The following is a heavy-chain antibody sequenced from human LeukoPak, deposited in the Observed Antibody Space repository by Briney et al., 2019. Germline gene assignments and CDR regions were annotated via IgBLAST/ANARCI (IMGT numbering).Heavy chain of an antibody. CDR3: ARRPPEDGYGLDY. CDR1: VGSFSGYY. D-gene: IGHD5-24*01. CDR2: INHSGDS. Sequence: PSETLSLTCAVYVGSFSGYYWNWLRQTPGKGLEWIGEINHSGDSNYNPSLRSRVTISVDTSKNQFSLKLSSMTAADTAVYYCARRPPEDGYGLDYWGRGTLVTVSS. J-gene: IGHJ4*02. V-gene: IGHV4-34*01.